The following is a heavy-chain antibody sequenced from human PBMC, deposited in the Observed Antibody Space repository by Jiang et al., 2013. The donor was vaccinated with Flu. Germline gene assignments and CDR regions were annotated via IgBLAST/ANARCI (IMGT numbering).Heavy chain of an antibody. D-gene: IGHD3-9*01. CDR1: GGSISSSSYY. Sequence: GSGLVKPSETLSLTCTVSGGSISSSSYYWGWIRQPPGKGLEWIGSIYYSGSTYYNPSLKSRVTISVDTSKNQFSLKLSSVTAADTAVYYCARNKPYDILTGSYYFDYWGQGTLVTVSS. CDR3: ARNKPYDILTGSYYFDY. V-gene: IGHV4-39*01. CDR2: IYYSGST. J-gene: IGHJ4*02.